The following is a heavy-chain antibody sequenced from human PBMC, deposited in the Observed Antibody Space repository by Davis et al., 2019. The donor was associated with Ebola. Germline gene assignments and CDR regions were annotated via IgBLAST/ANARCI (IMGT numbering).Heavy chain of an antibody. Sequence: GESLKISCAASGFTFSQTHMHWVRQTPGKGLEWLALISHDGRGLVYADSVKGRFTISRDNAKNSLSLQMNSLRAEDTAVYYCARLATAMVPFDYWGRGTLVTVSS. CDR3: ARLATAMVPFDY. J-gene: IGHJ4*02. D-gene: IGHD3-10*01. CDR2: ISHDGRGL. CDR1: GFTFSQTH. V-gene: IGHV3-30*03.